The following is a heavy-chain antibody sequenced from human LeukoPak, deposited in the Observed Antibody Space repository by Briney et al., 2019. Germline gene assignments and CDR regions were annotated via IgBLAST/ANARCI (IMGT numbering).Heavy chain of an antibody. CDR1: GFTFSSYG. CDR3: ARALGRVITIFGVVINYGMDV. Sequence: GGSLRLSCAASGFTFSSYGMHWVRQAPGKGLEWVAVIWYDGSNKYYADSVKGRFTISRDNSKNTPYLQMNSLRAEDTAVYYCARALGRVITIFGVVINYGMDVWGQGTTVTVSS. V-gene: IGHV3-33*01. D-gene: IGHD3-3*01. J-gene: IGHJ6*02. CDR2: IWYDGSNK.